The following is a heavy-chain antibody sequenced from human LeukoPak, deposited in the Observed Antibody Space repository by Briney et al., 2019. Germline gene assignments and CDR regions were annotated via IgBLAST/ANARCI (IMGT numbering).Heavy chain of an antibody. CDR3: AKEIQIYSSSWYGGADY. Sequence: GGSLRLSCAASGFTFSSYAMSWVREAPGKGLEWVSGLFGSGGSTYYAESVKGRFTISRDNSKNTLYLQINSLRAEDTAVYYCAKEIQIYSSSWYGGADYWAQGTLVTVSS. CDR2: LFGSGGST. J-gene: IGHJ4*02. CDR1: GFTFSSYA. D-gene: IGHD6-13*01. V-gene: IGHV3-23*01.